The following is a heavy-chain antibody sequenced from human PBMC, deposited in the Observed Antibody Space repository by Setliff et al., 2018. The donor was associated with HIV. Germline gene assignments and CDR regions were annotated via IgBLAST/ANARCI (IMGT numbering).Heavy chain of an antibody. CDR2: ISSSSSYI. V-gene: IGHV3-11*06. CDR3: ARQGNWEFDY. Sequence: LSLTCAVYGGSFSAYYWSWIRQAPGKGLEWVSSISSSSSYIYYADSVKGRFTVSRDNAKNSLYLQMISLRAEDTALYYCARQGNWEFDYWGQGTLVTVSS. CDR1: GGSFSAYY. D-gene: IGHD7-27*01. J-gene: IGHJ4*02.